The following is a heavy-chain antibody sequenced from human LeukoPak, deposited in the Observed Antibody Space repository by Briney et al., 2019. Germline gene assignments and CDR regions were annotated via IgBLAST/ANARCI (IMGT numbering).Heavy chain of an antibody. J-gene: IGHJ5*02. CDR2: IYTSGST. V-gene: IGHV4-4*07. Sequence: SETLSLTCTVSGGSISSYYWSWIRQPAGKGLEWIGRIYTSGSTNYNPSLKSRVTMSVDTSKNQFSLKLSSVTAADTAVYYCARDAYSSGWSERWFDPWGQGTLVTVSS. D-gene: IGHD6-19*01. CDR1: GGSISSYY. CDR3: ARDAYSSGWSERWFDP.